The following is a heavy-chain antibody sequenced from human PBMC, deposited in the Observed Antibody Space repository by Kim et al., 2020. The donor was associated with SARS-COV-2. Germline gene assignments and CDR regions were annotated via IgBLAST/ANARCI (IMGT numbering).Heavy chain of an antibody. CDR3: ARRRAAAGTRAPFDI. D-gene: IGHD6-13*01. CDR1: GGSISSSSYY. V-gene: IGHV4-39*07. Sequence: SETLSLTCTVSGGSISSSSYYWGWIRQPPGKGLGWIGSIYYSGSTYYNPSLKSRVTISVDTSKNQFSLKLSSVTAADTAVYYCARRRAAAGTRAPFDIWGQGTMVTVSS. J-gene: IGHJ3*02. CDR2: IYYSGST.